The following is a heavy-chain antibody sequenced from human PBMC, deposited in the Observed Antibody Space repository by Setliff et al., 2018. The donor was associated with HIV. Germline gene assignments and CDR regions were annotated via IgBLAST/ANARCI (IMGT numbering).Heavy chain of an antibody. Sequence: QPGGSLRLSCLASGFTFKNYWMSWVRQAPGKGLEWVGNIKQDASEIYYVDSLKGRFTISRDNAKNSLYLQIDSLEVDDTAVYYCATEPKVALFYYWGQGALVTVS. D-gene: IGHD5-12*01. CDR2: IKQDASEI. V-gene: IGHV3-7*01. CDR1: GFTFKNYW. J-gene: IGHJ4*02. CDR3: ATEPKVALFYY.